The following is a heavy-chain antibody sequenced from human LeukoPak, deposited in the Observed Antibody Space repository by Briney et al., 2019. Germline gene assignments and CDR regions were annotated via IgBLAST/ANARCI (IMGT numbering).Heavy chain of an antibody. CDR3: ARFSGTWGLDY. Sequence: SVKVSCKASGGTFSSYAIHWVRQAPGQGLEWMGRIIPILGIANYAQKFQSRVTITADKSTSTAYMELSSLRSEDTAVYYCARFSGTWGLDYWGQGTLVTVSS. CDR1: GGTFSSYA. CDR2: IIPILGIA. D-gene: IGHD7-27*01. J-gene: IGHJ4*02. V-gene: IGHV1-69*04.